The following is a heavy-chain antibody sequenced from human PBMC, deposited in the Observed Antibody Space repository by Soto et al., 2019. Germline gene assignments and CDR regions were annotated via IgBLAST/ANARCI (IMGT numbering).Heavy chain of an antibody. CDR1: GFTLSSYP. CDR3: ARPEYSSSSYGMDV. V-gene: IGHV3-48*02. Sequence: XSLRLSCAASGFTLSSYPMVWVPQAPGKGLEWVSYISSSSSTIYYADSVKGRFTISRDNAKNSLYLQMNSLRDEDTAVYYCARPEYSSSSYGMDVWGQGTTVTVSS. D-gene: IGHD6-6*01. CDR2: ISSSSSTI. J-gene: IGHJ6*02.